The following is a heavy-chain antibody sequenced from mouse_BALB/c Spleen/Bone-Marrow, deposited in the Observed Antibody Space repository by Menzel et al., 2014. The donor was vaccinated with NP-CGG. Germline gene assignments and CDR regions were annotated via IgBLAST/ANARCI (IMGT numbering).Heavy chain of an antibody. V-gene: IGHV5-12-2*01. J-gene: IGHJ4*01. CDR1: GFTFSSYT. Sequence: DVQLQESGGGLVQPGGSLKLSCAASGFTFSSYTMSWVRQTPEKRLEWVAYISNGGGSTYYPDTVKGRFTISRDNAKNTLYLQMSSLKSEDTAMYYCARRGDYYAMDYWGQGTSVTVSS. CDR3: ARRGDYYAMDY. CDR2: ISNGGGST.